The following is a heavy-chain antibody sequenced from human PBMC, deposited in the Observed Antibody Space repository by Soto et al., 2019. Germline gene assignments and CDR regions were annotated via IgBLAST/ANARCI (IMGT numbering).Heavy chain of an antibody. J-gene: IGHJ6*02. CDR1: GYTFSAYY. V-gene: IGHV1-2*02. CDR3: TRDPPNRDYYGMDV. CDR2: INPNSRGT. Sequence: ASVKVSCKASGYTFSAYYIHWVRRAPGQGLEWMGWINPNSRGTKYAENFQGRVTLTRDTSISTAYMELSRLRSDDSAVYFCTRDPPNRDYYGMDVWGQGTTVTVSS.